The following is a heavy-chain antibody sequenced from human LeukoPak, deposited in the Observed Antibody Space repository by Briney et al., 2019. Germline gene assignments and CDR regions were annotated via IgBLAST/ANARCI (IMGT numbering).Heavy chain of an antibody. J-gene: IGHJ4*02. CDR1: GFTFSTYW. D-gene: IGHD3-10*01. CDR3: ARGLVTMLRGVMGY. V-gene: IGHV3-7*01. Sequence: QSGGSLRLSCAASGFTFSTYWVTWVRQAPGKGLEWVANIKQDGSEKTYVDSVGGRFTISRDNAKTSLYLQVNSLRVDDTAIYYCARGLVTMLRGVMGYWGQGTLVTVSS. CDR2: IKQDGSEK.